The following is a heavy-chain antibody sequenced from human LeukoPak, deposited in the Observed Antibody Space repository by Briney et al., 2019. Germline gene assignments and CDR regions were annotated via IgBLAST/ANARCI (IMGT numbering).Heavy chain of an antibody. CDR3: ARDGSITIFGVVNNYGMDV. J-gene: IGHJ6*02. Sequence: EASVKVSCKASGGTFSSYAISWVRQAPGQGLEWMGGIIPIFGTANYAQKFQGRVTITADESTSTAYMELSSLRSEDTAVYYCARDGSITIFGVVNNYGMDVWGQGTTVTVS. D-gene: IGHD3-3*01. V-gene: IGHV1-69*13. CDR2: IIPIFGTA. CDR1: GGTFSSYA.